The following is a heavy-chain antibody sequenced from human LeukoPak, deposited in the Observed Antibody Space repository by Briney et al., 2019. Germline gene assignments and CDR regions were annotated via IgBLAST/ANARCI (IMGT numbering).Heavy chain of an antibody. CDR2: ISGSGGST. V-gene: IGHV3-23*01. D-gene: IGHD3-10*01. J-gene: IGHJ6*02. Sequence: GGSLRLSCAASGFTFSSYAMSWVRQAPGKGLEWVSAISGSGGSTYYADSVKGRFTISRDNSKNTLYLQMNSLRAEDTAVYYCAKGRVTMGYYYYGMDVWGQGTTVTVSS. CDR3: AKGRVTMGYYYYGMDV. CDR1: GFTFSSYA.